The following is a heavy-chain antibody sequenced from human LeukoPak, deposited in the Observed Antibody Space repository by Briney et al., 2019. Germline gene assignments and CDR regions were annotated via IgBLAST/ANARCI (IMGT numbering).Heavy chain of an antibody. D-gene: IGHD3-9*01. CDR2: FYYSGSP. Sequence: SETLSLPCTVSGHSISSSSYYWGWIRQPPGGGLDWIGSFYYSGSPYYHPTIKSRITISVDTSKNQFSLKMSSVTAAVTAVYYCARHPRGYYDIWTGYYSPYWFDPWGQGTLVTVSS. V-gene: IGHV4-39*01. J-gene: IGHJ5*02. CDR1: GHSISSSSYY. CDR3: ARHPRGYYDIWTGYYSPYWFDP.